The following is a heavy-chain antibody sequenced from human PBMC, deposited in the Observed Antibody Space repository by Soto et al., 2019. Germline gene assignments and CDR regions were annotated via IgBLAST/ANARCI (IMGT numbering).Heavy chain of an antibody. CDR3: ASAAPRDCSGGICYSARDY. CDR1: GGSFSGYY. D-gene: IGHD2-15*01. V-gene: IGHV4-34*01. J-gene: IGHJ4*02. Sequence: QVQLQQWGAGLLKPSETLSLTCAVYGGSFSGYYWSWIRQPPGKGLEWIGEINHSGSTNYNPSLMTRGTIAVDSSKYQFSLNLSSVSAADTAVYYCASAAPRDCSGGICYSARDYGSQGTLVTVPS. CDR2: INHSGST.